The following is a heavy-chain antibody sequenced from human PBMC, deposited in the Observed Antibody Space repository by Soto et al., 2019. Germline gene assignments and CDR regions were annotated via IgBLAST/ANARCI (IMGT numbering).Heavy chain of an antibody. CDR2: INDDGIST. D-gene: IGHD1-1*01. Sequence: GGSLRLSCAASGFTFSMYWMHWVRQVPGKGPEWVSRINDDGISTNYADSVKGRFTISRDNAKNTLYLQMNALRVEDTAVYYCTRGPRSTSTGTGAFWGRGTLVTVSS. CDR3: TRGPRSTSTGTGAF. J-gene: IGHJ4*02. V-gene: IGHV3-74*01. CDR1: GFTFSMYW.